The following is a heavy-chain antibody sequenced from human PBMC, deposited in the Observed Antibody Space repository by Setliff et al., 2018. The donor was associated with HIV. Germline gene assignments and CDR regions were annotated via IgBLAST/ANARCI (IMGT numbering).Heavy chain of an antibody. Sequence: SETLSLTCAVFRGSFSGYYWTWIRQAPGKGLEWIGDINHKGSTNYKSSLKSRVTISMDTSKNQFSLKLTSVTAADTVVYFCARRQWLAANFDSWGQGTLVTVSS. V-gene: IGHV4-34*01. J-gene: IGHJ5*01. D-gene: IGHD6-19*01. CDR1: RGSFSGYY. CDR3: ARRQWLAANFDS. CDR2: INHKGST.